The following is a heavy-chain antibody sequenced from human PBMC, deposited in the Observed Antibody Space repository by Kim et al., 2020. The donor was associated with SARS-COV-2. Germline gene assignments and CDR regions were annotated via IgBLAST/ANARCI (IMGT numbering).Heavy chain of an antibody. CDR1: GGSISSGCYY. J-gene: IGHJ4*02. V-gene: IGHV4-31*03. D-gene: IGHD5-18*01. Sequence: SETLSLTCTVSGGSISSGCYYWSWIRQHPGKGLEWIGYIYYSGSTYYNPSLKSRVTISVDTSKNQFSLKLISVTAADTAVYYCAREGVDTAMVAYFDYWGQGTLVTVSS. CDR2: IYYSGST. CDR3: AREGVDTAMVAYFDY.